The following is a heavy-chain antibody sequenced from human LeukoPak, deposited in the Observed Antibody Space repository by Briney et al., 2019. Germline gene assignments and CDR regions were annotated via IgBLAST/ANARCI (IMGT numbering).Heavy chain of an antibody. J-gene: IGHJ4*02. D-gene: IGHD1-26*01. V-gene: IGHV3-7*01. CDR3: TRSGTYAFDC. Sequence: GGSLRLSCAASGLTFSNYWMSWVRQAPGKGLEWVANIKQDGSDIYYVDSVKGRFTISRDNAKNSLYLQMNSLRAEDTAVYYCTRSGTYAFDCWGQGTLVTVSS. CDR1: GLTFSNYW. CDR2: IKQDGSDI.